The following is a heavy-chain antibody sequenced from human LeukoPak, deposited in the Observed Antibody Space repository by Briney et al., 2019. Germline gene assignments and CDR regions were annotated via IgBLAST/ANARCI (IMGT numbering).Heavy chain of an antibody. CDR2: IHAGGST. V-gene: IGHV4-61*02. J-gene: IGHJ4*02. Sequence: SETLSLTCTVSGGSIRSGSYYWSWIRQPAGKGLEWIGRIHAGGSTNYNPSLKSRVTISADTSKNQFSLKLSSVTAADTAVYYCARGVIAAGGNDFDYWGQGTLVTVSS. CDR1: GGSIRSGSYY. CDR3: ARGVIAAGGNDFDY. D-gene: IGHD6-13*01.